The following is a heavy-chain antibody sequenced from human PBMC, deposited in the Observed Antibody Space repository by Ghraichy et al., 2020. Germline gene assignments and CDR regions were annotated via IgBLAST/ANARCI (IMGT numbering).Heavy chain of an antibody. CDR1: GFTFSDFG. CDR3: AKGHCSSTSCYGDPDWFDP. Sequence: GGSLRLSCAASGFTFSDFGMHWVRQAPGKGLEWVAAISYDGSNKYYADSVKGLFTISRDNSKNTLYLQMNSLRAEDTAVYYCAKGHCSSTSCYGDPDWFDPWGQGTLVTVSP. J-gene: IGHJ5*02. CDR2: ISYDGSNK. V-gene: IGHV3-30*18. D-gene: IGHD2-2*01.